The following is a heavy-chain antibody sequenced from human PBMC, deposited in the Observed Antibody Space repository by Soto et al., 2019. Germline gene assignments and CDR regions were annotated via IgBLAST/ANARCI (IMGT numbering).Heavy chain of an antibody. CDR2: IYSGGST. Sequence: EVQLVESGGGLVQPGGSLRLSCAASGFTVSSDYMSWVRQAPGKGLEWVSVIYSGGSTFYADSVKGRLTISRDKSKNILYLQMNSLRAEDTAVYYCARGDSSSTFDYWGQGTLVTVSS. CDR1: GFTVSSDY. CDR3: ARGDSSSTFDY. V-gene: IGHV3-66*01. J-gene: IGHJ4*02. D-gene: IGHD6-6*01.